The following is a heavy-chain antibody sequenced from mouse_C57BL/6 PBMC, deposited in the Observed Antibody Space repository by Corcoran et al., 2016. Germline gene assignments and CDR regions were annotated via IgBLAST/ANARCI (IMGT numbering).Heavy chain of an antibody. D-gene: IGHD2-5*01. V-gene: IGHV9-3*01. CDR3: ARGGYSNYVDYAMDY. J-gene: IGHJ4*01. CDR2: INTYSGVP. Sequence: QIQLVQSGPELKKPGETVKISCKASGYTFTTYGMSWVKQAPGKGLKWMGWINTYSGVPTYADDFKGRFAFSLETSASTAYLQINNLKNEDTATYFCARGGYSNYVDYAMDYWGQGTSVTVSS. CDR1: GYTFTTYG.